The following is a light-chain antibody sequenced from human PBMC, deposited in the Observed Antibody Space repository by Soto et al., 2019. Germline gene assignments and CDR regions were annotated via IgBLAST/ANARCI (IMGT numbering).Light chain of an antibody. CDR2: KAS. J-gene: IGKJ1*01. Sequence: DIQMTQSPSTLSASVGDRVTITCRASQSISSWLAWYQQKPGKAPKLLIYKASSLESGVPSRFSGSGSGTEFTLTISSLQPDDFATYYCQQYISGWAFGQGTKVEIK. V-gene: IGKV1-5*03. CDR3: QQYISGWA. CDR1: QSISSW.